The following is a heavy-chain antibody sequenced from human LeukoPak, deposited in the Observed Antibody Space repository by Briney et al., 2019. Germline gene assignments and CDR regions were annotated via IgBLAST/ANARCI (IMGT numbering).Heavy chain of an antibody. V-gene: IGHV4-59*04. CDR1: GGSISSYY. D-gene: IGHD3-10*01. Sequence: SETLSLTCTVSGGSISSYYWSWIRQPPGKGLEWIGGFYYGGNTYYNPSLKSRVTISADASKNQFSLKLSSVTAADAAVYYCARRGLRYGSAYYFDYWGQGTLVTVSS. CDR3: ARRGLRYGSAYYFDY. CDR2: FYYGGNT. J-gene: IGHJ4*02.